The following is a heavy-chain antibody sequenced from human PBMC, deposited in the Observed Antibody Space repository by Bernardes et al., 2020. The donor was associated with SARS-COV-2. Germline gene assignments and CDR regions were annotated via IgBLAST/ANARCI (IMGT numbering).Heavy chain of an antibody. J-gene: IGHJ4*02. CDR1: GGSFSNHY. Sequence: SQTLSLTCAVYGGSFSNHYWNWTRQPPGGGLEWIVEIIHSGSAKYNPSVNGRVTMSVDTSQNQVSLKLTSVTAADTAMYYCARGGLGIAAFGFDSWGPGTLVTISS. CDR2: IIHSGSA. V-gene: IGHV4-34*01. D-gene: IGHD3-3*01. CDR3: ARGGLGIAAFGFDS.